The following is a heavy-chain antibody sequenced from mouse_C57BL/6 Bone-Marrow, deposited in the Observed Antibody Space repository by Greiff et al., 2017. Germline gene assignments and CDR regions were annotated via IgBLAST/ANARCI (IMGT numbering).Heavy chain of an antibody. CDR2: IWRGGST. D-gene: IGHD1-1*01. CDR3: AKTREGSSYGYAMDY. J-gene: IGHJ4*01. Sequence: QVQLQQSGPGLVQPSQSLSITCTVSGFSLTSYGVHWVRQSPGKGLEWLGVIWRGGSTDYNAAFMSRLSITKDNSKSQVFFKMNSLQADDTAIYYCAKTREGSSYGYAMDYWGQGTSVTVSS. CDR1: GFSLTSYG. V-gene: IGHV2-5*01.